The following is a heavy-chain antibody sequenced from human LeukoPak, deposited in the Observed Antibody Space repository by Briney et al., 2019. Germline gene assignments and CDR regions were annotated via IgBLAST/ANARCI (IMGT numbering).Heavy chain of an antibody. V-gene: IGHV3-30*02. CDR2: MRSDGSNK. J-gene: IGHJ6*03. CDR1: GFTLSVDV. D-gene: IGHD3-16*01. CDR3: ATGGRDYSDYSFASYCMDV. Sequence: GGPLRLSCAASGFTLSVDVMQWVRQAPGKGLEWVASMRSDGSNKYYADSVKGRFTISRDNSKDTLYLQMNGLRAEDTAVYYCATGGRDYSDYSFASYCMDVWGKGTTVTVSS.